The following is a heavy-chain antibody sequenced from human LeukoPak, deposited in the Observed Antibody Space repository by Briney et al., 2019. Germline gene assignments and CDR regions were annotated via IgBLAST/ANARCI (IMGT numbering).Heavy chain of an antibody. CDR2: IHHSGST. D-gene: IGHD6-25*01. CDR1: GGSFSGYY. CDR3: ARGGPHYLARLDPFDF. V-gene: IGHV4-34*01. J-gene: IGHJ4*02. Sequence: SETLSLTCAVYGGSFSGYYWTWIRQPPGKGLEWIGEIHHSGSTNYNPSLKSRVTISVDTSKNQFSLKLSSVAAADTAVYYCARGGPHYLARLDPFDFWGQGTLVTVSS.